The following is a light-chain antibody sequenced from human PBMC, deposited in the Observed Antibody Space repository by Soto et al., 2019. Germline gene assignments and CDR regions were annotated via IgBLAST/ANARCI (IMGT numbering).Light chain of an antibody. CDR1: QGISSW. CDR3: QHAYRFPHT. J-gene: IGKJ4*01. V-gene: IGKV1-12*01. Sequence: DIQMTQSPSSVSASVGDRVTITCRASQGISSWLAWYQQKPGKAPKLLIYAASSLQSGVPSRFIHSASGTDFTLTLNSLQSEDFAIYCYQHAYRFPHTFGGGHKQE. CDR2: AAS.